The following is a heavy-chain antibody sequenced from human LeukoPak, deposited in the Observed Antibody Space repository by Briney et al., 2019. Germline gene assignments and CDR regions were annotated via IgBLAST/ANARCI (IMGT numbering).Heavy chain of an antibody. CDR2: IYHSGST. V-gene: IGHV4-38-2*02. Sequence: SETLSLTCTVSGYSISSGYYWGWIRQPPGKGLEWIGSIYHSGSTYYNPSLKSRVTISVDTSKNQFSLKLSSVTAAVTAVYYCARRRLTSINGFDYWGQGTLVTVSS. CDR3: ARRRLTSINGFDY. D-gene: IGHD4-17*01. CDR1: GYSISSGYY. J-gene: IGHJ4*02.